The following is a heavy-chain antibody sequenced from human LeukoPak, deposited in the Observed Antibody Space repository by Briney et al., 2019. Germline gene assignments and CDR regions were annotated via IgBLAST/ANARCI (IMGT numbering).Heavy chain of an antibody. CDR3: ARDGTSYSSSSNPYYYYYYMDV. D-gene: IGHD6-6*01. V-gene: IGHV1-2*02. Sequence: GASVKVSCKASGYTFTGYYIHWVRQAPGQGLEWMGWINPSSGDTGYAQKFQGRVTMTRDTPISTAYMELRSLRSDDTAVYYCARDGTSYSSSSNPYYYYYYMDVWGKGTTVTVSS. CDR2: INPSSGDT. J-gene: IGHJ6*03. CDR1: GYTFTGYY.